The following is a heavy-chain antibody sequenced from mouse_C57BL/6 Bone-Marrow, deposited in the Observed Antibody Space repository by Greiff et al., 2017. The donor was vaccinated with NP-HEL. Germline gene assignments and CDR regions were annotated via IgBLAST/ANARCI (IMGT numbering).Heavy chain of an antibody. CDR1: GYTFTSYW. D-gene: IGHD2-3*01. Sequence: QVQLQQPGAELVRPGASVKLSCKASGYTFTSYWMQWVKQRPGQGLEWIGEIDPSDSYTNYNQKFKGKATLTVDTSSSTAYMQLSSLTSEDSAVYYCASRWLLLDYWGQGTTLTVSS. CDR3: ASRWLLLDY. CDR2: IDPSDSYT. V-gene: IGHV1-50*01. J-gene: IGHJ2*01.